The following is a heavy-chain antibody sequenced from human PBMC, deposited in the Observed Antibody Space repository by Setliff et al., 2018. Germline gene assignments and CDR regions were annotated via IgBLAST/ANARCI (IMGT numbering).Heavy chain of an antibody. CDR2: IKQDGSEK. V-gene: IGHV3-7*01. J-gene: IGHJ3*02. CDR3: ARAGGGHIVVATFDFDI. Sequence: PGGSLRLSCAASGFTFSSYWMRWVRQAPGKGLEWVANIKQDGSEKYYVDSVKGRFTISRDNAKNSLYLEMNSLTAEDTAVYYCARAGGGHIVVATFDFDIWGQGTKVTVSS. CDR1: GFTFSSYW. D-gene: IGHD2-21*01.